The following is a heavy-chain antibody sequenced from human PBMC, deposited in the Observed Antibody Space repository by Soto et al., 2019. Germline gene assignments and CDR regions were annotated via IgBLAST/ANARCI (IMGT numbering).Heavy chain of an antibody. CDR1: GGSISSGGYS. V-gene: IGHV4-30-2*01. CDR3: ARPVRYCSGGSCYSGWFDP. Sequence: SETLSLTCAVSGGSISSGGYSWSWIRQPPGKGLEWIGYIYHSGSTYYNPSLKSRVTISVDRSKNQFSLKLSSVTAADTAVYYCARPVRYCSGGSCYSGWFDPWGQGTLVTVSS. D-gene: IGHD2-15*01. J-gene: IGHJ5*02. CDR2: IYHSGST.